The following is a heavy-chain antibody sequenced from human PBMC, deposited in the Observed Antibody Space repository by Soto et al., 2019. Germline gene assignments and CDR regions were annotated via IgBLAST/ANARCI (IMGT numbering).Heavy chain of an antibody. J-gene: IGHJ5*02. CDR3: VRDSGTGYYPSA. V-gene: IGHV4-31*03. Sequence: QVQLQESGPGVVKPSQTLSLTCTVSGGSIRSGDYYWSWIRQHPGKGLEWIGYIYSSGTTFYNPSLKGRVSISVDTSKNQFSLKLSSVTAADTAVFFCVRDSGTGYYPSAWGQGTLVTVSS. CDR1: GGSIRSGDYY. CDR2: IYSSGTT. D-gene: IGHD3-9*01.